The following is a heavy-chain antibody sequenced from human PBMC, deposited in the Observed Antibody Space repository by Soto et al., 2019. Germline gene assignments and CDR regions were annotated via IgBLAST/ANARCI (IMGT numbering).Heavy chain of an antibody. J-gene: IGHJ4*02. Sequence: QLQLQESGPGLVKPSETLSLTCTVSGGSISSSSFYWGWIRQPPGKGLEWIGTIYYSGSTYYNPSLKSRVTISVDTSKNQFSLKLSSVTAADTAVYYCARWGLYNYGSNFDSWGQGTLVTVSS. CDR3: ARWGLYNYGSNFDS. D-gene: IGHD3-16*02. CDR2: IYYSGST. CDR1: GGSISSSSFY. V-gene: IGHV4-39*01.